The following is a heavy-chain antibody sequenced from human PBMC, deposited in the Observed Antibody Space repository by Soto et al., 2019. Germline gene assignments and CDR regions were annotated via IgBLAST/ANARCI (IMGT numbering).Heavy chain of an antibody. D-gene: IGHD2-21*02. CDR2: ISGSDGSI. J-gene: IGHJ6*02. CDR1: GFIVSSSA. Sequence: EVQLLDSGGGLVQPGGALRLSCSASGFIVSSSAMNWVRQAPGKGLEWVSAISGSDGSIYYADSVKGRFTISRDNSKTTLYLQMDSLRADDTAVYYCAKGGGDSQRYGMDVWGQGTTVTVSS. V-gene: IGHV3-23*01. CDR3: AKGGGDSQRYGMDV.